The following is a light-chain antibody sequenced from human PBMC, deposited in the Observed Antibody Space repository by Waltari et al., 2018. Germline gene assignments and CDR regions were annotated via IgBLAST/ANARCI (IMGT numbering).Light chain of an antibody. CDR1: SGHSSYA. CDR3: QTWGTVL. CDR2: LNSDGSH. V-gene: IGLV4-69*01. J-gene: IGLJ2*01. Sequence: QLVLTQSPSASASLGASVKPTCTLSSGHSSYAIAWHQQQPEKGPRFLMKLNSDGSHSKGDGIPYRFSGARHGAARNLTISSRQAEDEADYYSQTWGTVLVGGGTKLTVL.